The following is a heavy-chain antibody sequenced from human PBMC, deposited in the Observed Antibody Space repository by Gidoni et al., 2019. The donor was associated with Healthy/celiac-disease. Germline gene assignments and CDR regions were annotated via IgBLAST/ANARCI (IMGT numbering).Heavy chain of an antibody. CDR3: ARDKYGIVGATLFDY. CDR1: GFTFSSYA. D-gene: IGHD1-26*01. J-gene: IGHJ4*02. CDR2: RSYDGSNK. Sequence: QVQLVESGGGVVQPGRSLRLSCAASGFTFSSYAMHWVRQAPGKGLEWVAVRSYDGSNKYYADSVKGRFTISRDNSKNTLYLQMNSLRAEDTAVYYCARDKYGIVGATLFDYWGQGTLVTVSS. V-gene: IGHV3-30-3*01.